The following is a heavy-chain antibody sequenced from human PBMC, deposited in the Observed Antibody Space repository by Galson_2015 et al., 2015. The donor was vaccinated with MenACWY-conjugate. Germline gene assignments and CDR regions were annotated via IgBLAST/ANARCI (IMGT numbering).Heavy chain of an antibody. D-gene: IGHD3-9*01. J-gene: IGHJ4*02. CDR2: ISSSSSTI. Sequence: SLRLSCAASGFTFSSYSMNWVRQAPGKGLEWVSYISSSSSTIYYADSVKGRFTISRDNAKNSLYLQMNSLRAEDTAVYYCARLYDILTGPSHYWGQGTLVTVSS. V-gene: IGHV3-48*04. CDR3: ARLYDILTGPSHY. CDR1: GFTFSSYS.